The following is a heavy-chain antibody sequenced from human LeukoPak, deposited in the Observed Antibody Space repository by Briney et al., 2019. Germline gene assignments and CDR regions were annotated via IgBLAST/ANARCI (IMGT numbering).Heavy chain of an antibody. Sequence: ASVKVSCKASGYTFTGYYMHWVRQAPGQGLEWMGRINPNSGGTNYAQKFQGRVTMTRDTSISTAYMELSRLRSDDTAVYYCATLCITTAASTFDYWGQGTLVTVSS. V-gene: IGHV1-2*06. CDR3: ATLCITTAASTFDY. CDR1: GYTFTGYY. J-gene: IGHJ4*02. D-gene: IGHD6-13*01. CDR2: INPNSGGT.